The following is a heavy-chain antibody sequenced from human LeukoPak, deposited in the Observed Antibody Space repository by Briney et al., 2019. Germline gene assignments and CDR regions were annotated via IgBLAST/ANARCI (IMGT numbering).Heavy chain of an antibody. CDR3: ARTGGGWFDP. Sequence: SETLSLTCTVSGGSISSGGYYWSWIRQHPGKGLEWIGYIYYSGSTYYNPSLKSRVTISVDTSKNQFSLKLSSVTAADTAVYYCARTGGGWFDPWGQGTLVTVSS. D-gene: IGHD1-26*01. CDR1: GGSISSGGYY. CDR2: IYYSGST. V-gene: IGHV4-31*03. J-gene: IGHJ5*02.